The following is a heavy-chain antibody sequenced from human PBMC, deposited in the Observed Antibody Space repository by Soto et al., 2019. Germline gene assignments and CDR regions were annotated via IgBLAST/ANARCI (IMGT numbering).Heavy chain of an antibody. CDR1: GGTFSSYA. Sequence: GASVKVSCKASGGTFSSYAISWVRQAPGQGLEWMGGIITIFGTANYAQKFQGRVTITADESTSTAYMELSSLRSEDTAVYYCAREYYYGSGSYIPPLWGQGTLVTVSS. V-gene: IGHV1-69*13. D-gene: IGHD3-10*01. CDR2: IITIFGTA. J-gene: IGHJ4*02. CDR3: AREYYYGSGSYIPPL.